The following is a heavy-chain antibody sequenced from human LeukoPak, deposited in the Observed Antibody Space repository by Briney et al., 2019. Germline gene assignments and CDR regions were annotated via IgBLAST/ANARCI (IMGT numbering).Heavy chain of an antibody. D-gene: IGHD4-17*01. J-gene: IGHJ6*04. V-gene: IGHV5-10-1*01. CDR1: GYSFTSYW. Sequence: GESLRISCKGSGYSFTSYWISWVRQMPGKGLEWMERIDPSDSYTNYSPSFQGHVTISADKSTSTAYLQWSSLKASDTAMYYCASHGDYEPYYGMDVWGKGTTVTVSS. CDR2: IDPSDSYT. CDR3: ASHGDYEPYYGMDV.